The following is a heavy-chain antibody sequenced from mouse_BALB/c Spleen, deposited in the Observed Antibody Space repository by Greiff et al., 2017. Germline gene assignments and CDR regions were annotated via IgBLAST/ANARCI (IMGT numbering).Heavy chain of an antibody. V-gene: IGHV5-9*03. CDR2: ISSGGGNT. Sequence: EVQRVESGGGLVKPGGSLKLSCAASGFTFSSYTMSWVRQTPEKRLEWVATISSGGGNTYYPDSVKGRFTISRDNAKNNLYLQMSSLRSEDTALYYCARLGGNHWYFDVWGAGTTVTVSS. CDR3: ARLGGNHWYFDV. CDR1: GFTFSSYT. J-gene: IGHJ1*01. D-gene: IGHD1-1*02.